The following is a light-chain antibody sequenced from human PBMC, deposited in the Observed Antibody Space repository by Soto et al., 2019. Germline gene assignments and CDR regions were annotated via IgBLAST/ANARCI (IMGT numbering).Light chain of an antibody. Sequence: EIVLTQSPGTLSLSPGERATLSCRASQSVRSNYLAWYHHQPGQAPRLLIYAASSRATGIPDRFSGSGSGTDFPLTISRLEPEDFVVYYCQQYGSSPRTFGQGTKVEIK. J-gene: IGKJ1*01. V-gene: IGKV3-20*01. CDR3: QQYGSSPRT. CDR1: QSVRSNY. CDR2: AAS.